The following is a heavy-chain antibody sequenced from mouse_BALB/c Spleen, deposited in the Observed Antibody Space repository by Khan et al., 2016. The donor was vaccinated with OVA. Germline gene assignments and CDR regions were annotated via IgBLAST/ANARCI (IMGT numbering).Heavy chain of an antibody. CDR3: ASHLTGSFAY. Sequence: EVQLVESWRDLVNPGGSLKLSCAASGFTFSSYSMSLVRQSPDKRLAWVATLSRGGYYTYYPDNVKGRFTISRDNAKNTLYLQMSSLKPEDTAMYYCASHLTGSFAYWGQGTLVTVSA. J-gene: IGHJ3*01. V-gene: IGHV5-6*01. CDR1: GFTFSSYS. CDR2: LSRGGYYT. D-gene: IGHD4-1*01.